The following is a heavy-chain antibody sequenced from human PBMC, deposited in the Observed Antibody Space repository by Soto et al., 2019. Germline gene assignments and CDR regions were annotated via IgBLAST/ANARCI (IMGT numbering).Heavy chain of an antibody. CDR1: GFTVSSNY. CDR2: IYSGGST. CDR3: ARNGDYVDY. D-gene: IGHD4-17*01. Sequence: EVQLVESGGGLVQPGGSLRLSCAASGFTVSSNYMSWVRQVPGKGLEWVSVIYSGGSTYYADSVKGRFTISRHNSKNTLYLQINSLRAEATAVYYCARNGDYVDYWSQGTLVTVSS. J-gene: IGHJ4*02. V-gene: IGHV3-53*04.